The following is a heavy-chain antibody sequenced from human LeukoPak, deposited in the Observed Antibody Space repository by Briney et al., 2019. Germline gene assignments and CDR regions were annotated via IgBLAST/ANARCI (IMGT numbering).Heavy chain of an antibody. V-gene: IGHV1-46*01. Sequence: ASVKVSCKASGYTFTSYYMHWVRQAPGQGLEWMGIINPSDGSTTYAQRFQGRVTITADESTSTAYMELSSLRSEDTAVYYCAPYYYDSSGYYPLDYWGQGTLVTVSS. CDR1: GYTFTSYY. J-gene: IGHJ4*02. CDR3: APYYYDSSGYYPLDY. D-gene: IGHD3-22*01. CDR2: INPSDGST.